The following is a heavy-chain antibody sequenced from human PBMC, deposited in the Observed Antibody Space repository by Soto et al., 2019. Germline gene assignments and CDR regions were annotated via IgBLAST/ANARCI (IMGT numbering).Heavy chain of an antibody. CDR2: IYYSGST. CDR1: GGSISSGDYY. Sequence: SETLSLTCTVSGGSISSGDYYWSWIRQPPGEGLEWIGYIYYSGSTYYNPSLKSRVTISVDTSKNQFSLKLSSVTAADTAVYYCARGGYSSSWYLRWFDPWGQGTLVTVSS. CDR3: ARGGYSSSWYLRWFDP. D-gene: IGHD6-13*01. J-gene: IGHJ5*02. V-gene: IGHV4-30-4*01.